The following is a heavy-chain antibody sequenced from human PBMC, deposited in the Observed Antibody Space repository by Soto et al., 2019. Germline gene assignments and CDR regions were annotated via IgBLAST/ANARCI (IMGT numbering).Heavy chain of an antibody. D-gene: IGHD6-19*01. Sequence: GGSLGLSCAASGFTLSSYAMSWARQAQGKGLEWVSAISGSGGSTYYADSVKGRFTISRDNSKNTLYLQMNSLRAEDTAVYYCAKVGDNSGWSYYYYGMDVWGQGTTVTVS. J-gene: IGHJ6*02. CDR3: AKVGDNSGWSYYYYGMDV. CDR1: GFTLSSYA. V-gene: IGHV3-23*01. CDR2: ISGSGGST.